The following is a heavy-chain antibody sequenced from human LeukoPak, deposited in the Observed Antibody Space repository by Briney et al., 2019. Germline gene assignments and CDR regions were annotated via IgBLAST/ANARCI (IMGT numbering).Heavy chain of an antibody. D-gene: IGHD5/OR15-5a*01. CDR1: GFTFSSYA. Sequence: GGSLRLSCAASGFTFSSYAMHLVRQAPGKGLEWVAVISYDGSNKHYADSVKGRFTISRDNSKNTLYLQMNSLRAEDTAVYYCARDVSYAMDVWGQGTTVTVSS. V-gene: IGHV3-30-3*01. CDR2: ISYDGSNK. J-gene: IGHJ6*02. CDR3: ARDVSYAMDV.